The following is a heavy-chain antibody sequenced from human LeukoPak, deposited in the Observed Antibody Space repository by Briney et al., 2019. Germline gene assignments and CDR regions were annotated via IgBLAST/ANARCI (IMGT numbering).Heavy chain of an antibody. CDR2: ISGSGAST. CDR1: GFTFSTNA. Sequence: GGSLRLSCLTSGFTFSTNAMSWVRQAPGKGLEWISGISGSGASTYYADSVTGRFTISRDYSRNTLYLQMNSLRGDDTAVYYCAKDVGKWESLHFFDYWGQGTLVTVSS. CDR3: AKDVGKWESLHFFDY. J-gene: IGHJ4*02. V-gene: IGHV3-23*01. D-gene: IGHD1-26*01.